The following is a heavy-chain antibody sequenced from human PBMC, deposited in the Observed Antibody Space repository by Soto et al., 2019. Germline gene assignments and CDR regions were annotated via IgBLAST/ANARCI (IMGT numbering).Heavy chain of an antibody. V-gene: IGHV3-30-3*01. J-gene: IGHJ6*02. CDR1: GFTFSSYA. CDR2: ISYDGSNK. CDR3: ARDEGCSGGSCHARVYYYYYYGMDV. Sequence: PGGSLRLSCAASGFTFSSYAMHWVRQAPGKGLEWVAVISYDGSNKYYADSVKGRFTISRDNSKNTLYLQLSSLRAEDTAVYYCARDEGCSGGSCHARVYYYYYYGMDVRGQGTTVT. D-gene: IGHD2-15*01.